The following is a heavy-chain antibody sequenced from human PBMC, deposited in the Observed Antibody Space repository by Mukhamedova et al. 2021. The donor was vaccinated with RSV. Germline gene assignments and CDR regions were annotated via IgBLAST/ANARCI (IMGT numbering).Heavy chain of an antibody. V-gene: IGHV1-69*08. CDR2: IIPILGTP. CDR3: ARDNGYYGAGSPIDH. Sequence: QGLEWMGRIIPILGTPNYAPKFQGRVMISADKSASTVFLELNSPRPDDTAVFYCARDNGYYGAGSPIDHWGQGTLVTVSS. J-gene: IGHJ4*02. D-gene: IGHD3-10*01.